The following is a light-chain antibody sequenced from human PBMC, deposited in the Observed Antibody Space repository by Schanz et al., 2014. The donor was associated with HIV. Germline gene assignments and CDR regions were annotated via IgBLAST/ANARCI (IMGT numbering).Light chain of an antibody. Sequence: EIVLTQSPATLSLSPGERATLSCRASQSVSSYLAWYQQKPGQAPRLLIYDASSRATGIPDRFSGGVSGTDFTLTINRMEPEDYAVYYCQQYGSPPWTFGQGTKVEVK. CDR3: QQYGSPPWT. J-gene: IGKJ1*01. V-gene: IGKV3-20*01. CDR2: DAS. CDR1: QSVSSY.